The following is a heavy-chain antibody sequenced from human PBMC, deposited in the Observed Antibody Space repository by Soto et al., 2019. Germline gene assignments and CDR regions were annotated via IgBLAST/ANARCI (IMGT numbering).Heavy chain of an antibody. V-gene: IGHV4-31*03. Sequence: PSETLSLTCTVSGGSISSGGYYWSWIRQHPGKGLEWIGYIFYSGTTYYNPSLKSRVTISVDTSKNQFSLKLSSVTAADTAMYYCARDKITGLFDYWGQGTLVTVSS. CDR2: IFYSGTT. J-gene: IGHJ4*02. CDR3: ARDKITGLFDY. CDR1: GGSISSGGYY. D-gene: IGHD2-8*02.